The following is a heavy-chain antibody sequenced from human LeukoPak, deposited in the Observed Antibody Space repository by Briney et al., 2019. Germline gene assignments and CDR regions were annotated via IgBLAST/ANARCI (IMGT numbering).Heavy chain of an antibody. CDR3: ARDFLAVAGNPDAFDI. J-gene: IGHJ3*02. V-gene: IGHV3-11*04. D-gene: IGHD6-19*01. CDR1: GFTFSDYY. Sequence: PGGSLRLSCAPSGFTFSDYYMSWIRQAPGKGLEWVSYISSSGSTIYYADSVKGRFTISRDNAKNSLYLQMNSLRAEDTAVYYCARDFLAVAGNPDAFDIWGQGTMVTVSS. CDR2: ISSSGSTI.